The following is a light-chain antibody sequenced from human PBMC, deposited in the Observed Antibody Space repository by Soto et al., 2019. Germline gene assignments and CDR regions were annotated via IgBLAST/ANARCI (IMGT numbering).Light chain of an antibody. CDR3: QQFSSYPLT. J-gene: IGKJ4*01. CDR1: QSVSSNH. Sequence: EIVFTQSPGTLSLSTGERATLSCRASQSVSSNHLAWYQHKPGQAPRLLIYGGSSRATGIPVRFSGSGSGTEFTLTISSLKSEDFAVYYCQQFSSYPLTFGGGTKVDIK. CDR2: GGS. V-gene: IGKV3-20*01.